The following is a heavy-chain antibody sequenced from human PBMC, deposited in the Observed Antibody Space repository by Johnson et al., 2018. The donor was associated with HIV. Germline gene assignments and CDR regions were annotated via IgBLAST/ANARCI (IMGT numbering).Heavy chain of an antibody. CDR3: ARAVCRGGRCYSQDAFDI. Sequence: QVQLVESGGGVVQPGRSLRLSCAASGFTVSSYGMHWVRQAPGTGLEWVAVISYDGSNKYYAGSVQGRFTVSREDDKNSLYLQMTGLRAGDTALYYCARAVCRGGRCYSQDAFDIWGQGTMVTVSS. CDR1: GFTVSSYG. J-gene: IGHJ3*02. V-gene: IGHV3-30*03. CDR2: ISYDGSNK. D-gene: IGHD2-15*01.